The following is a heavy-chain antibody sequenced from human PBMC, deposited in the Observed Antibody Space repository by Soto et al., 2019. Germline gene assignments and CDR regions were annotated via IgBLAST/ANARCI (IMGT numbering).Heavy chain of an antibody. J-gene: IGHJ4*02. CDR1: GYTFTTYA. CDR3: ATTGYTSGRADY. Sequence: GASVKVSCKASGYTFTTYAIQWVXXASGQRLEWMGWVSADSGNTKYSQKFQGRVTITRDTSARTAYMELSSLTSEDTAVYYCATTGYTSGRADYWGQGTPVTVSS. D-gene: IGHD6-19*01. CDR2: VSADSGNT. V-gene: IGHV1-3*01.